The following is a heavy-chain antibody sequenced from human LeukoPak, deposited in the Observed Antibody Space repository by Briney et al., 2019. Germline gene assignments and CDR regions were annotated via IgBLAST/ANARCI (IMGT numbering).Heavy chain of an antibody. V-gene: IGHV3-30*18. CDR1: GFTFSSYG. CDR2: ISYDGSNK. D-gene: IGHD6-13*01. CDR3: AKDDSNTWSAFDY. Sequence: PGRSLRLSCAASGFTFSSYGMHWVRQAPGKGLEWVAVISYDGSNKYYADSVKGRFTISRDNSKNTLYVQMNSLRAEDTAVYYCAKDDSNTWSAFDYWGQGTLVTVSS. J-gene: IGHJ4*02.